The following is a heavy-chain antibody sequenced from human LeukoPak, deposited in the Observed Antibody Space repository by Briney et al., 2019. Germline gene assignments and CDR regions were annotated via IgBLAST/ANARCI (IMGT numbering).Heavy chain of an antibody. CDR2: IYTSGST. Sequence: PSQTLSLTCTVSGGSISSGGYYWSWIRQPAGKGLEWIGRIYTSGSTNYNPSLKSRVTISVDTSKNQFSLKLSSVTAADTAVYYCAREVYYYGSGMEGYYYYGMDVWGQGTTVTVSS. CDR1: GGSISSGGYY. D-gene: IGHD3-10*01. J-gene: IGHJ6*02. CDR3: AREVYYYGSGMEGYYYYGMDV. V-gene: IGHV4-61*02.